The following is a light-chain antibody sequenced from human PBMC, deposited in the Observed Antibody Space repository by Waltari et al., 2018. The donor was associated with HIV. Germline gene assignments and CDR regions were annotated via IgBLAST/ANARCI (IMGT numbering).Light chain of an antibody. CDR3: ASHAGSKDV. J-gene: IGLJ2*01. Sequence: QSALTQPPSASGSPGQSVTISCTGTSSDVGAYNYVTWFQQPPGKAPQPMIYDVTKRPSWVPDRCSGSKSGAPASLTVSGLQAEDEADYYCASHAGSKDVFGGGTRLTVL. CDR1: SSDVGAYNY. CDR2: DVT. V-gene: IGLV2-8*01.